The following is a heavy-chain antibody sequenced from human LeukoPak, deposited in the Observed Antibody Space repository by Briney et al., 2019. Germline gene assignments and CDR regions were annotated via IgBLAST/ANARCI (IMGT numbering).Heavy chain of an antibody. D-gene: IGHD6-13*01. CDR1: GFTFSSYA. Sequence: PGRSLRLSCAASGFTFSSYAMHWVRQAPGKGLEWVAVISYDGSNKYYADSVKGRFTISRDNSKNTLYLQMNSLRAEDTAVYYCARIGNSSSQDYWGQGTLVTVSS. V-gene: IGHV3-30-3*01. CDR3: ARIGNSSSQDY. J-gene: IGHJ4*02. CDR2: ISYDGSNK.